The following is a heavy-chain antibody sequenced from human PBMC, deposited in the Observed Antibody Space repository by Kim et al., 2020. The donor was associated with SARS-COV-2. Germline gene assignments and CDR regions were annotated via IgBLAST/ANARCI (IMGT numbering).Heavy chain of an antibody. D-gene: IGHD1-1*01. CDR3: ARDPLNDYYDN. V-gene: IGHV1-18*01. Sequence: TTNAPNLQGRVTMTTDKSTSTAYMGLRSLRSDDTAVYYCARDPLNDYYDNWGQGTLVTVSS. CDR2: T. J-gene: IGHJ4*02.